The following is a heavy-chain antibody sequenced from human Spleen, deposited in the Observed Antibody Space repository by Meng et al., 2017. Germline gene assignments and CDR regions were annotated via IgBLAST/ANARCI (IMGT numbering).Heavy chain of an antibody. CDR3: AKGYSYGQGFGY. V-gene: IGHV3-9*01. CDR1: GFTFDDYA. CDR2: ISWNSGGI. Sequence: SLKISCAASGFTFDDYAMHWVRQAPGKGLEWVSGISWNSGGIGYADSVKGRFTISRDNAKNSLYLQMNSLRAEDTALYYCAKGYSYGQGFGYWGQGTLVTVSS. J-gene: IGHJ4*02. D-gene: IGHD5-18*01.